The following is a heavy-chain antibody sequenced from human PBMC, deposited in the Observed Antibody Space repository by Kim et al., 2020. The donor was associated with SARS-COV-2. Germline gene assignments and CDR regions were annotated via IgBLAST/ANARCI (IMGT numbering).Heavy chain of an antibody. D-gene: IGHD3-3*01. Sequence: SVKVSCKASGGTFSSYAISWVRQAPGQGLEWMGGIIPIFGTANYAQKFQGRVTITADESTSTAYMELSSLRSEDTAVYYCARIRGEEWDYYYGMDVWGQGTTVTVSS. CDR2: IIPIFGTA. CDR3: ARIRGEEWDYYYGMDV. V-gene: IGHV1-69*13. J-gene: IGHJ6*02. CDR1: GGTFSSYA.